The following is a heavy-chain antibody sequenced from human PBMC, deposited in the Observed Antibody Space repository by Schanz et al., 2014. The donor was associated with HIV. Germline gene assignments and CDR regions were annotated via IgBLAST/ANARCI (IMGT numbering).Heavy chain of an antibody. Sequence: QGQLVESGGGVVQPGRSLRLSCAGSGLTFSSYGMHWVRQAPGKGLQWVAVISYDGSNRYYTDSVKGRFTISRDNSKNTLYLQMNSLRAEDTAVYYCARDVSHDSSGHYSDYYYGMDVWGQGTTVTVSS. CDR3: ARDVSHDSSGHYSDYYYGMDV. D-gene: IGHD3-22*01. CDR2: ISYDGSNR. CDR1: GLTFSSYG. J-gene: IGHJ6*02. V-gene: IGHV3-30*03.